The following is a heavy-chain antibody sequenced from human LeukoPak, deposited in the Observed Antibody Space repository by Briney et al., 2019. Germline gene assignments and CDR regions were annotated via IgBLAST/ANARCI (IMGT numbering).Heavy chain of an antibody. V-gene: IGHV1-2*02. D-gene: IGHD2-15*01. J-gene: IGHJ4*02. CDR1: GYTFTGYY. CDR3: ARDFSWHGQFDY. Sequence: ASVKVSCKASGYTFTGYYMHWVRQAPGQGLEWMGWINPNSGGTNYAQKFQGRVTMTRDMSTSTVYMELSSLRSEDTAVYYCARDFSWHGQFDYWGQGTLVTVSS. CDR2: INPNSGGT.